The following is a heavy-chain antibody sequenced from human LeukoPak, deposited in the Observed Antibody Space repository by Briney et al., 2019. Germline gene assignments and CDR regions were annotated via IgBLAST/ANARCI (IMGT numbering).Heavy chain of an antibody. D-gene: IGHD3-10*01. CDR2: IYYSGST. J-gene: IGHJ4*02. V-gene: IGHV4-30-4*01. CDR1: GGSISSGDYY. Sequence: SQTLSLTCTVSGGSISSGDYYWSWIRQPPGKGLEWIGYIYYSGSTYYNPSLKSRATISVDTSKNQFSLKLSSVTAADTAVYYCARETLYYYGSGSYYQRAYYFDYWGQGTLVTVSS. CDR3: ARETLYYYGSGSYYQRAYYFDY.